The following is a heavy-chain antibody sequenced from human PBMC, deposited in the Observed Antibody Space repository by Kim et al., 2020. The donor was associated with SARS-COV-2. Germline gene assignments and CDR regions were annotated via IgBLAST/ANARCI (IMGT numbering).Heavy chain of an antibody. V-gene: IGHV1-3*01. CDR3: ARGDSSSPTGY. J-gene: IGHJ4*02. CDR1: GYTFTSYS. Sequence: ASVKVSCKASGYTFTSYSMHWVRQAPGQRLEWMGWINAGNGNTKYSQKFQGRVTITRDTSASTAYIELSSLRSEDTAVYYCARGDSSSPTGYWGQGTLVTVSS. CDR2: INAGNGNT. D-gene: IGHD6-13*01.